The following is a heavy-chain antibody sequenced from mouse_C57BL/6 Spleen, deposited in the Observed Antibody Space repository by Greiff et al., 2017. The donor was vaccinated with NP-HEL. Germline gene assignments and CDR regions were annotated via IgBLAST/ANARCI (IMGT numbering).Heavy chain of an antibody. V-gene: IGHV3-6*01. CDR2: ISYDGSN. Sequence: EVHLVESGPGLVKPSQSLSLTCSVTGYSITSGYYWNWIRQFPGNKLEWMGYISYDGSNNYNPTLKNRISISRDTSKNQFFLKLNSVTTEDTATYYCASTTVVPNWYFDVWGTGTTVTVSS. CDR1: GYSITSGYY. CDR3: ASTTVVPNWYFDV. J-gene: IGHJ1*03. D-gene: IGHD1-1*01.